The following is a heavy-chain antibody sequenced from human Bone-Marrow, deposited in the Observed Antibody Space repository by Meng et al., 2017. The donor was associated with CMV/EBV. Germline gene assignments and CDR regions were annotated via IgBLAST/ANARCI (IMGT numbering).Heavy chain of an antibody. CDR2: INPNDDT. J-gene: IGHJ4*02. V-gene: IGHV1-2*02. Sequence: QVQLVHSGARVKNPGASVKVSCKASGYTVTDYYIHWVRQAPGQWLEWMGWINPNDDTNYAQNFQGRVTMTRDMSTNTVYMELSRLTSDDTAVYYCARSSGWSRFDYWGLGTLVTVSS. CDR3: ARSSGWSRFDY. CDR1: GYTVTDYY. D-gene: IGHD6-19*01.